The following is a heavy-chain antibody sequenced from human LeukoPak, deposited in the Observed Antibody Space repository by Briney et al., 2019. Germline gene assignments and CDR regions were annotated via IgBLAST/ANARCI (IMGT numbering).Heavy chain of an antibody. CDR3: ARGPQWLNY. Sequence: SQTLSLTCAVSGDSVSSDSATWNWIRQSPSRGREWLGRTYYRSKWYSAYAVSVKSRISINSDTSKNQFSLQLNSVTPEDTAIYYCARGPQWLNYWGQGTLVTVSS. V-gene: IGHV6-1*01. CDR1: GDSVSSDSAT. CDR2: TYYRSKWYS. D-gene: IGHD6-19*01. J-gene: IGHJ4*02.